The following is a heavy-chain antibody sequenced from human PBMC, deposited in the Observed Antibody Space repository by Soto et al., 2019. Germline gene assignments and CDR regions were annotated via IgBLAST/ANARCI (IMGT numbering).Heavy chain of an antibody. J-gene: IGHJ3*02. Sequence: PSETLSLTCTVSGGSISSGGYYWSWIRQHPGKGLEWIGYIYYSGSTYYNPSLKSRVTISVDTSKNQFSLKLSSVTAADTAVYYCAREWGYCSSTSCNTETDAFDIWGQGIMVTVSS. CDR2: IYYSGST. CDR3: AREWGYCSSTSCNTETDAFDI. CDR1: GGSISSGGYY. D-gene: IGHD2-2*01. V-gene: IGHV4-31*03.